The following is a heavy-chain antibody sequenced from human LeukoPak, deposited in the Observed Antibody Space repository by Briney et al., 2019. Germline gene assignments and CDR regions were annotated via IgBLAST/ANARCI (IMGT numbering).Heavy chain of an antibody. D-gene: IGHD2-15*01. J-gene: IGHJ2*01. V-gene: IGHV3-23*01. CDR1: GFTFSSYA. CDR2: ISGSGGST. CDR3: ASTYCSGGSCYSGIWYFDL. Sequence: TGGSLRLSCAASGFTFSSYAMSWVRQAPGKGLEWVSAISGSGGSTYYADSVKGRFTISRDNAKNSLYLQMNSLRAEDTAVYYCASTYCSGGSCYSGIWYFDLWGRGTLVTVSS.